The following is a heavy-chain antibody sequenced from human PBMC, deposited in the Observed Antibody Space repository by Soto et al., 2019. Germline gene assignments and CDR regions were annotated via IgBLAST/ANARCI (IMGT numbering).Heavy chain of an antibody. CDR1: GYSVTSSDYY. CDR3: APLSVSLSGPYGIHV. CDR2: MFYSGLT. J-gene: IGHJ6*02. D-gene: IGHD2-15*01. V-gene: IGHV4-39*01. Sequence: SETLSLTCSVSGYSVTSSDYYWAWIGQPPGKGLEWIGSMFYSGLTYYNPSLKSRVTLSVDTSKNQFSVRLNSVTAADTAVYYCAPLSVSLSGPYGIHVWGQGTAVTVSS.